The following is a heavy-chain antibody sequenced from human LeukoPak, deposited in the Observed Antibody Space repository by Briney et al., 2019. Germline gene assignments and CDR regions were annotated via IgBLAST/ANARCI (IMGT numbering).Heavy chain of an antibody. CDR2: MNPNSGNT. CDR1: GYTFTGYY. D-gene: IGHD6-19*01. CDR3: ARGQPSIAVAGTRDY. Sequence: GASVKVSCKASGYTFTGYYMHWVRQATGQGLEWMGWMNPNSGNTGYAQKFQGRVTMTRNTSISTAYMELSSLRSEDTAVYYCARGQPSIAVAGTRDYWGQGTLVTVSS. V-gene: IGHV1-8*02. J-gene: IGHJ4*02.